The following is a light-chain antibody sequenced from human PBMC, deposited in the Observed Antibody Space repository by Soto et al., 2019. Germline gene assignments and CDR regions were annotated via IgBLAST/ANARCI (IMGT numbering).Light chain of an antibody. CDR3: LLSYSGARPVV. J-gene: IGLJ2*01. CDR1: TGAVTSGHY. CDR2: DTS. Sequence: QAVVTQEPSLTVSPGGTVTLTCGSSTGAVTSGHYPYWFQQNPGQAPRTLIYDTSNKHSWTPARFSGSRLGGKAALTLSGAQPEDAAEYYCLLSYSGARPVVFGGGTKLTVL. V-gene: IGLV7-46*01.